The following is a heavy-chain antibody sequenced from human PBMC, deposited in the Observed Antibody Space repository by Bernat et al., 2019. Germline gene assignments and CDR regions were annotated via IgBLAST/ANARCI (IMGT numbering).Heavy chain of an antibody. CDR2: IKQDGSEK. Sequence: EVQLVESGGGLVQPGGSLRLSCVASGFTFSKNWMTWVRQAPGKGLEWVANIKQDGSEKYYVDSVKGRFTISRDNAKNSLYLQMNSLRGEDTAVYYWANETGRGWSDYWGQGTLVTVSS. CDR1: GFTFSKNW. V-gene: IGHV3-7*01. D-gene: IGHD2-15*01. J-gene: IGHJ4*02. CDR3: ANETGRGWSDY.